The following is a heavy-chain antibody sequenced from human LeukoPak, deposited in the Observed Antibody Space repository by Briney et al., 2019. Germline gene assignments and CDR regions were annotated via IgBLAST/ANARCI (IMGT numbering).Heavy chain of an antibody. V-gene: IGHV3-21*01. CDR2: ISSSSSYI. Sequence: GGSLRLSGAASGFTFSSYSMNWVRQAPGKGLEWVSSISSSSSYIHYADSVKGRFTISRDNAENSLYLQMNSLRAEDTAVYYCARETNYHVLTGYYKSDAFDIWGQGTMVTVSS. D-gene: IGHD3-9*01. CDR3: ARETNYHVLTGYYKSDAFDI. J-gene: IGHJ3*02. CDR1: GFTFSSYS.